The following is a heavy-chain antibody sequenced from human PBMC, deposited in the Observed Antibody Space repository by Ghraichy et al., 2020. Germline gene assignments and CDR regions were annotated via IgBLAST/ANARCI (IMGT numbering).Heavy chain of an antibody. V-gene: IGHV3-53*01. CDR2: IYSGGST. Sequence: GGSLRLSCAASGFTVSSNYMSWVRQAPGKGLEWVSVIYSGGSTYYADSVKGRFTISRDNSKNTLYLQINSLRAEDRAVYYCPRDGWSNYYYGMDVWGQGTTVTVSS. D-gene: IGHD6-19*01. CDR3: PRDGWSNYYYGMDV. J-gene: IGHJ6*02. CDR1: GFTVSSNY.